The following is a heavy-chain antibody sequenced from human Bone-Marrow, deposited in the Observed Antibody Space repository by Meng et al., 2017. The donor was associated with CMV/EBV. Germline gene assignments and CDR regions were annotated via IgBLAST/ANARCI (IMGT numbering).Heavy chain of an antibody. CDR2: IWYDGSNK. D-gene: IGHD1-26*01. J-gene: IGHJ5*02. CDR1: GFTFSSYG. V-gene: IGHV3-33*01. Sequence: GESLKISCAASGFTFSSYGMHWVRQAPGKGLEWVAVIWYDGSNKYYADSVKGRFTISRDNSKNTLYLQMNSLRAEDTAVYYCARELTGIEGRWFDPWGQGTLVTVSS. CDR3: ARELTGIEGRWFDP.